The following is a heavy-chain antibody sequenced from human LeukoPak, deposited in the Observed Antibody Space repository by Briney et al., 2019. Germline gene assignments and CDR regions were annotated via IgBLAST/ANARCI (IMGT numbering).Heavy chain of an antibody. CDR2: IYYSGST. CDR3: ARGKWDFWSGYLFDY. Sequence: SETLSLTCTVSGGSISSYYWSWIRQPPGKGLEWIGYIYYSGSTNYNPSLKSRVTISVDTSKNQFSLKLSSVTAADTAVYYCARGKWDFWSGYLFDYWGQGTLVTVSS. D-gene: IGHD3-3*01. V-gene: IGHV4-59*12. CDR1: GGSISSYY. J-gene: IGHJ4*02.